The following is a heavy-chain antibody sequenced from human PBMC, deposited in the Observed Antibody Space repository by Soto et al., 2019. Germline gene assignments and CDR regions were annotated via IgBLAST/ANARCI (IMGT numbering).Heavy chain of an antibody. CDR1: GGSISSGDYY. D-gene: IGHD3-3*01. V-gene: IGHV4-30-4*01. Sequence: SETLSLTCTVSGGSISSGDYYWSWIRQPPGKGLEWIGYIYYSGSSYYNPSLKSRVSISIDTSKNQFSLKLSSVTAADTAVYYCARSRISIFGILIIASSSDPCSKASLISLSS. J-gene: IGHJ5*02. CDR2: IYYSGSS. CDR3: ARSRISIFGILIIASSSDP.